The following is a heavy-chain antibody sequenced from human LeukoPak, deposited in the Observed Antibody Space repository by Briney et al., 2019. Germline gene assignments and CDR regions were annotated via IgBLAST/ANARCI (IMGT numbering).Heavy chain of an antibody. D-gene: IGHD3-16*02. CDR3: TTEYYDYVWGSYRFDP. CDR2: IKSKTDGGTT. CDR1: GFTFSNAW. J-gene: IGHJ5*02. V-gene: IGHV3-15*01. Sequence: GGSLRLSCAASGFTFSNAWMSWVRQAPGKGLEWVGRIKSKTDGGTTDYAAPVKGGFTISRDDSKNTLYLQMNSLKTEDTAVYYCTTEYYDYVWGSYRFDPWGQGTLVTVSS.